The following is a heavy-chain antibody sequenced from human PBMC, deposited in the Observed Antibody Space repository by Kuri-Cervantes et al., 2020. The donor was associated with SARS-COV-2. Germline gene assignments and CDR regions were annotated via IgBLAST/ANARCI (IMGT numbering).Heavy chain of an antibody. CDR3: ARYTVTTFHYYMDV. Sequence: GGSLRLSCAASGFTVSSNYMPWVRQAPGKGLEWVSSISSSSSYIYYADSVKGRFTISRDNAKNSLYLQMNSLRAEDTAVYYCARYTVTTFHYYMDVWGKGTTVTVSS. V-gene: IGHV3-21*01. CDR2: ISSSSSYI. CDR1: GFTVSSNY. J-gene: IGHJ6*03. D-gene: IGHD4-17*01.